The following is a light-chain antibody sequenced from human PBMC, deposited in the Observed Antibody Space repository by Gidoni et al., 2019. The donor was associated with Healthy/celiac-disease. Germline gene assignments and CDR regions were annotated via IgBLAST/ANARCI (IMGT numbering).Light chain of an antibody. CDR3: QQRSNWLT. V-gene: IGKV3-11*01. Sequence: DIVLTQSPATLSLSPGERATLSCRASQSVSSYLVWYQQKPGQAPRLLIYDASNRATGIPARFSGSGSGTDFTRTISSLEPEDFAVYYCQQRSNWLTFXGXTKVEIK. J-gene: IGKJ4*01. CDR2: DAS. CDR1: QSVSSY.